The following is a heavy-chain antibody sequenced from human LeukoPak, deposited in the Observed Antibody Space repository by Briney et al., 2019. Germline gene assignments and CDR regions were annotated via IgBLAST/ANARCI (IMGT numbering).Heavy chain of an antibody. CDR2: ISWDGGST. Sequence: SGGSLRLSCAASGFTFDDYAMHWVRQAPGKGPEWVSLISWDGGSTYYADSVKGRFTISRDNSKNSLYLQMNSLRAEDTALYYCAKDMAAYYYSSGNIDYWGQGTLVTVSS. CDR3: AKDMAAYYYSSGNIDY. J-gene: IGHJ4*02. D-gene: IGHD3-10*01. V-gene: IGHV3-43D*03. CDR1: GFTFDDYA.